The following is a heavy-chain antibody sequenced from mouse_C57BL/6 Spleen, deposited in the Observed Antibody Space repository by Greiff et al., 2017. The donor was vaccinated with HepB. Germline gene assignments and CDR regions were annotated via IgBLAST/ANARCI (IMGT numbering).Heavy chain of an antibody. D-gene: IGHD1-1*01. CDR2: INPNNGGT. CDR3: ARRGSSHWYFDV. CDR1: GYTFTDYN. J-gene: IGHJ1*03. V-gene: IGHV1-18*01. Sequence: EVQLQESGPELVKPGASVKIPCKASGYTFTDYNMDWVKQSHGKSLEWIGDINPNNGGTIYNQKFKGKATLTVDKSSSTAYMELRSLTSEDTAVYYCARRGSSHWYFDVWGTGTTVTVSS.